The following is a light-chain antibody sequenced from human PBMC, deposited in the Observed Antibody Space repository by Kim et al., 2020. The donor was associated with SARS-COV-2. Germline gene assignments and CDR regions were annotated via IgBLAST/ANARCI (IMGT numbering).Light chain of an antibody. CDR3: SSFTSTGTCV. V-gene: IGLV2-14*03. Sequence: QSVLTQPASVSGSPGQSITISCTGTSTDVGDYKYVSWYQQHPDKAPKLMIYDVSRRPSGISNRFSGSKSGNTASLTISGLQAEDEADYYCSSFTSTGTCVFGTGTKVTVL. CDR1: STDVGDYKY. J-gene: IGLJ1*01. CDR2: DVS.